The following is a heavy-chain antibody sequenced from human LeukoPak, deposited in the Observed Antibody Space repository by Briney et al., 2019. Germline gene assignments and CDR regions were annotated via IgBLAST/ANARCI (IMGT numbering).Heavy chain of an antibody. J-gene: IGHJ5*02. CDR3: ARESIYCSSTSCSYNWFDP. D-gene: IGHD2-2*01. CDR1: GGSISSSSYY. CDR2: IYYSGST. V-gene: IGHV4-39*02. Sequence: PSETLSLTCTVSGGSISSSSYYWGWIRQPPGKGLEWIGSIYYSGSTYYNPSLKSRVTISVDTSKNQFSLKLSSVTAADTAVYYCARESIYCSSTSCSYNWFDPWGQGTLVTVSS.